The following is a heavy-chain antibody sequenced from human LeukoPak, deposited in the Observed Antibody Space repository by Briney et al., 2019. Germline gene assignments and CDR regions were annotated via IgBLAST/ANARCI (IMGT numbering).Heavy chain of an antibody. D-gene: IGHD5-24*01. CDR3: ARGRNIEMTTMSGGSDY. J-gene: IGHJ4*02. Sequence: ASVRVSCKASGSTFTDYYMHWVRQAPGQGLEWMGWLNPNSGDTNYAQKFQGRVSMTRDSSISTAYMDLSDLRSDDTAMYSCARGRNIEMTTMSGGSDYWGQGTLVTVSS. CDR2: LNPNSGDT. CDR1: GSTFTDYY. V-gene: IGHV1-2*02.